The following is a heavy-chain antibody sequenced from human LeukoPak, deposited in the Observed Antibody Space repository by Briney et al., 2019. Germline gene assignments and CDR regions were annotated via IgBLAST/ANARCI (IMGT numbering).Heavy chain of an antibody. Sequence: PGGSLRLSCAASGFTFSSYSISWVRQAPGKGLEWVSSISSSGTYIYYADSVKGRFTISRDNAKNSLNLQMNSLRAEDTAVYYCARDGVRGFTATTPFDYWGPGTLVTVSS. J-gene: IGHJ4*02. D-gene: IGHD4-17*01. CDR2: ISSSGTYI. V-gene: IGHV3-21*01. CDR1: GFTFSSYS. CDR3: ARDGVRGFTATTPFDY.